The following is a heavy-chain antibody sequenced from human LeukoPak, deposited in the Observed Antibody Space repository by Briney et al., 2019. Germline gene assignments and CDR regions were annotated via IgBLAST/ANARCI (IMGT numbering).Heavy chain of an antibody. CDR2: IYSGGST. CDR3: ARVTRNDAFDI. J-gene: IGHJ3*02. V-gene: IGHV3-66*01. D-gene: IGHD1-14*01. CDR1: GFTVSSKY. Sequence: PGGSLRLSCAASGFTVSSKYMSWVRQAPGKGLDWVSVIYSGGSTYYADSVKGRFTISRDNSKNTLYLQMNSLRAEDTAVYYCARVTRNDAFDIWGQGTMVTVSS.